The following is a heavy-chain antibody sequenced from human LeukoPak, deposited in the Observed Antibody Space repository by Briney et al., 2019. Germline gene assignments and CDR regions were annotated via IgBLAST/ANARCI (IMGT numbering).Heavy chain of an antibody. V-gene: IGHV5-51*01. CDR1: GYSFTGYW. Sequence: GESLKISCKGSGYSFTGYWIGWVRQMPGKGLEWMGIMYPGDSDTRYSPSFQGQVTISADKSISTAYLQWSSLKASDTAMYYCARHGGYCSSTSCPPSGGFDYWGQGTLVTVSS. D-gene: IGHD2-2*03. CDR2: MYPGDSDT. J-gene: IGHJ4*02. CDR3: ARHGGYCSSTSCPPSGGFDY.